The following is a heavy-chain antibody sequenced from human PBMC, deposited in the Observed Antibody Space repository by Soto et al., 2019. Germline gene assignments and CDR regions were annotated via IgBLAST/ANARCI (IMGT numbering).Heavy chain of an antibody. CDR2: IIPIFGTA. CDR3: ARGAWNYYDSSGYYPTLGGAFDI. J-gene: IGHJ3*02. D-gene: IGHD3-22*01. V-gene: IGHV1-69*06. CDR1: GGTFSSFA. Sequence: SVKVSCKASGGTFSSFAISWVRQAPGQGLEWMGGIIPIFGTANYAQKFQGRVTITADKSTSTAFMELSSLRSEDTAVYYCARGAWNYYDSSGYYPTLGGAFDIWGQGTMVTVS.